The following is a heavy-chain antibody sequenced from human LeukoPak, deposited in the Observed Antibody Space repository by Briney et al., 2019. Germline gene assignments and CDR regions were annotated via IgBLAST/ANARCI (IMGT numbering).Heavy chain of an antibody. CDR1: GYTFTGYL. CDR2: INPNSGGT. V-gene: IGHV1-2*02. J-gene: IGHJ5*02. D-gene: IGHD6-6*01. CDR3: ARRGAEYTTSSYGWFDP. Sequence: ASVKVSCKSSGYTFTGYLIHWVRQAPGQGLEWMGWINPNSGGTNYAQNFQGRVTMTRDTSISTTYMELTRLTSDDTAVYYCARRGAEYTTSSYGWFDPWGQGTLVTVSS.